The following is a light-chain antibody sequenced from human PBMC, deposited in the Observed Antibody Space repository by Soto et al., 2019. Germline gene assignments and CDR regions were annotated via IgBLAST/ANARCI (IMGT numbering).Light chain of an antibody. J-gene: IGKJ5*01. CDR2: GAS. CDR1: QSVSSTY. Sequence: EIVLTQSPGTLSLPPGERATLSCRASQSVSSTYLAWYQQKPGQAPRLLIYGASRRATGIPDRFSGSGSGTYFTLTVSRLEPEDFAVYYCQHHGSSPPITFGQGTRLEIK. V-gene: IGKV3-20*01. CDR3: QHHGSSPPIT.